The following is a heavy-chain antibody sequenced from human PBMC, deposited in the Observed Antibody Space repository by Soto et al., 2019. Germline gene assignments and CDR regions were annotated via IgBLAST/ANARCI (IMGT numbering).Heavy chain of an antibody. V-gene: IGHV3-30*18. Sequence: GGSLRLSCAASGFTYSTYTMHWVRQAPGKGLEWVAVISYDGSNKYYADSVKGRFTISRDNSKNTLYLQMNSLRAEDTAVYYCAKVGSGSYFFAHFDYWGQGTLVTVSS. CDR2: ISYDGSNK. CDR3: AKVGSGSYFFAHFDY. CDR1: GFTYSTYT. J-gene: IGHJ4*02. D-gene: IGHD1-26*01.